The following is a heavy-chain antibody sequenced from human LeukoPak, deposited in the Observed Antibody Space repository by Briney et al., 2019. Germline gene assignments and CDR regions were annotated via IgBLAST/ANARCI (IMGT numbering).Heavy chain of an antibody. V-gene: IGHV3-21*01. D-gene: IGHD3-10*01. CDR3: ARGVHRMVRGAAHYYMDV. J-gene: IGHJ6*03. CDR1: GFTFSSYG. Sequence: GGSLRLSCAASGFTFSSYGMSWVRQAPGKGLECVSAITGTIATGDPPYYADSVKGRFTISRDNAKNSLYLQMNSLRAEDTAVYYCARGVHRMVRGAAHYYMDVWGKGTTVTISS. CDR2: ITGTIATGDPP.